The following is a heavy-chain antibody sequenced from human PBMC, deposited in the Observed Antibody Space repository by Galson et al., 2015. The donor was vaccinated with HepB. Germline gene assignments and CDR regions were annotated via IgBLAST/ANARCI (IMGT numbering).Heavy chain of an antibody. CDR3: TRDPRLADY. V-gene: IGHV3-11*06. Sequence: SLRLSCAASGFTFSDHYMTWIRQVPGKGPEWLSYISGGSDVTNYADSVKGRFTISRDNAKNSLYLQMNSLRAEDTAVYYCTRDPRLADYWGQGTLVTVSS. CDR1: GFTFSDHY. J-gene: IGHJ4*02. CDR2: ISGGSDVT.